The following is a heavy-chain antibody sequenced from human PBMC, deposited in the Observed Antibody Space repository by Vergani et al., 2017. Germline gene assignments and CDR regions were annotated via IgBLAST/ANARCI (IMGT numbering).Heavy chain of an antibody. V-gene: IGHV1-69*02. D-gene: IGHD4-17*01. CDR2: IIPILGIA. CDR1: GGTFSSYT. Sequence: QVQLVQSGAEVKKPGSSVKVSCKASGGTFSSYTISWVRQAPGQGLEWMGRIIPILGIANYAQKFQERVTITRDMSTSTAYMELSSLRSEDTAVYYCAAGSYGADYYYYMDVWGKGTTVTVSS. J-gene: IGHJ6*03. CDR3: AAGSYGADYYYYMDV.